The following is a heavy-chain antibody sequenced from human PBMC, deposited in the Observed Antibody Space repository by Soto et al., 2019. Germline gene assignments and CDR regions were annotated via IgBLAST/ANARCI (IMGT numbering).Heavy chain of an antibody. V-gene: IGHV1-69*13. CDR1: GGTFSSYA. CDR3: ARGRSITGTLLTLNYYYYGMDV. D-gene: IGHD1-7*01. Sequence: SVKVSCKASGGTFSSYAISWVRQAPGQGLEWMGGIIPIFGTANYAQKFQGRVTITADESTSTAYMELSSLRSEDTAVYYCARGRSITGTLLTLNYYYYGMDVWGQGTTVTVSS. J-gene: IGHJ6*02. CDR2: IIPIFGTA.